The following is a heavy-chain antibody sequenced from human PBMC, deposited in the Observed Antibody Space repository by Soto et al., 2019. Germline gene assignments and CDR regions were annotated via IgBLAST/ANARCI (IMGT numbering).Heavy chain of an antibody. CDR1: GFTFSSYA. CDR3: AKGRGFHYGSGSYCGY. V-gene: IGHV3-23*01. J-gene: IGHJ4*02. Sequence: EVRLLESGGGLVQPGGSLRLSCAASGFTFSSYAMSWVRQAPGKGLEWVSAISGSGGSTYYADSVKGRFTISRDNSQHTRYPELNSLRAEDTAVYYCAKGRGFHYGSGSYCGYWGQGTLVTVSS. CDR2: ISGSGGST. D-gene: IGHD3-10*01.